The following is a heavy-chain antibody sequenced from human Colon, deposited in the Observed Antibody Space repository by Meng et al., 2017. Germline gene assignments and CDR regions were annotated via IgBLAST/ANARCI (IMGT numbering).Heavy chain of an antibody. V-gene: IGHV4-4*02. D-gene: IGHD6-19*01. CDR2: IYLSGSP. CDR1: GGSISSSSY. CDR3: ARHGGWHFDY. J-gene: IGHJ4*02. Sequence: QGELQGSGPGLVEPSGTLSLTCAVSGGSISSSSYWSWVRQPPGKGLEWIGQIYLSGSPSYNPSLESRVTISVDKSKNQLSLRLTSVTAADTAIYYCARHGGWHFDYWGQGTLVTVSS.